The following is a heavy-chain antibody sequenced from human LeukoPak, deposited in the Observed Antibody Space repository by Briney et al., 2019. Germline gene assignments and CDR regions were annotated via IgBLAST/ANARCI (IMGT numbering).Heavy chain of an antibody. Sequence: ASVTVSCKASGYTFTSYDINWVRQATGQGPEWMGWMSPNSGNTGYAQKFQGRVAMTRSTSMSTAYMELSSLRSEDTAVYYCARGPPNWGYDYWGQGTLVTVSS. CDR1: GYTFTSYD. D-gene: IGHD7-27*01. CDR3: ARGPPNWGYDY. CDR2: MSPNSGNT. J-gene: IGHJ4*02. V-gene: IGHV1-8*01.